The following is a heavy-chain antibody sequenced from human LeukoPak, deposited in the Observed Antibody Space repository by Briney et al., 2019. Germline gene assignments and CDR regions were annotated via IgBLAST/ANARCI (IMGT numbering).Heavy chain of an antibody. CDR2: IYYSGST. CDR3: ARHENDYDFWSGYPHMDV. CDR1: GGSISSYY. J-gene: IGHJ6*02. V-gene: IGHV4-59*08. D-gene: IGHD3-3*01. Sequence: SETLSLTCTVSGGSISSYYWSWIRQPPGKGLEWIGYIYYSGSTNYNPSLKSRVTISVDTSKNQFSLKLSSVTAAGTAVYYCARHENDYDFWSGYPHMDVWGQGTTVTVSS.